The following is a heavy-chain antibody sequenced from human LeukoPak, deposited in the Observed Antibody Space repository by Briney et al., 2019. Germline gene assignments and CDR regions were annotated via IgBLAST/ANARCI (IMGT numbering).Heavy chain of an antibody. Sequence: GGSLRLSCAASGFTFSSYSMNWVRQAPGNGLEWVSYISSSSSTIDHADSVKGRFTISRDNAKNSLYLQMNSLRDEDTAVYYCARKYSGSLDYWGQGTLVTVSS. D-gene: IGHD6-13*01. V-gene: IGHV3-48*02. CDR2: ISSSSSTI. CDR3: ARKYSGSLDY. CDR1: GFTFSSYS. J-gene: IGHJ4*02.